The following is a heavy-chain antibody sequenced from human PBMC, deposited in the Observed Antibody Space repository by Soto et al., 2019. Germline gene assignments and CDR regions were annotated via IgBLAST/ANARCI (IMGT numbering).Heavy chain of an antibody. CDR1: GDSLANDW. D-gene: IGHD2-21*02. Sequence: WVSLKVSSKGSGDSLANDWMSWMRKRPGEGLEWMGRIDPSDSYTNYSPSFQGHVTISADKSISTAYLQWSSLKAPDTAIYYCARHVGYCRHDCYPGPLDYRAQGTLVTVSA. V-gene: IGHV5-10-1*01. CDR3: ARHVGYCRHDCYPGPLDY. CDR2: IDPSDSYT. J-gene: IGHJ4*02.